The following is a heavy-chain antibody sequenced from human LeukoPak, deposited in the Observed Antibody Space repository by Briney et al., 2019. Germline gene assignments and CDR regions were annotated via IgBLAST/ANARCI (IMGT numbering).Heavy chain of an antibody. Sequence: GGSLRLSCAASGFTFSRSAMHWVRQASGKGLEWVGRIRSRVLNYATEYAASVRGRFSISRDDSENTAFLHMNSLKTDDTAVYYCVRRSDESYLDWGQGTLVTVSS. CDR2: IRSRVLNYAT. CDR1: GFTFSRSA. D-gene: IGHD1-26*01. V-gene: IGHV3-73*01. CDR3: VRRSDESYLD. J-gene: IGHJ4*02.